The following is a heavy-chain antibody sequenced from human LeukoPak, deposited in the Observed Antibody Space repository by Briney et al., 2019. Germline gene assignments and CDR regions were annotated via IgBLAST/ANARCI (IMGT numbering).Heavy chain of an antibody. CDR1: GGSISSGGYS. V-gene: IGHV4-30-2*01. J-gene: IGHJ3*02. CDR2: IYHSGST. Sequence: SQTLSLTCAVSGGSISSGGYSWSWIRQPPGQGLEWIGYIYHSGSTYYNPSLKSRVTMSVDRSKNQFSLKLSSVTAADTAVYYCARRGELDAFDIWGQGTMVTVSS. CDR3: ARRGELDAFDI. D-gene: IGHD3-10*01.